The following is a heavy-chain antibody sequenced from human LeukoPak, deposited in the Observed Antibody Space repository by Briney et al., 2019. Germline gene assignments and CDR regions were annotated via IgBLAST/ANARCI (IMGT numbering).Heavy chain of an antibody. V-gene: IGHV1-2*06. CDR1: GYTFTSYG. Sequence: GASVKVSCKASGYTFTSYGISWVRQAPGQGLEWMGRINPDTGGTNYAQKFQGRVTMTRDTSISTAYMELSRLTSDDTAVYYCARVYDSSGNSCSDYWGQGTLVTVSS. D-gene: IGHD3-22*01. CDR2: INPDTGGT. CDR3: ARVYDSSGNSCSDY. J-gene: IGHJ4*02.